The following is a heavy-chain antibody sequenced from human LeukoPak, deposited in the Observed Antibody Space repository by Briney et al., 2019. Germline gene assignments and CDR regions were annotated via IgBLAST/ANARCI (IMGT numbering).Heavy chain of an antibody. Sequence: GGSLRLSCAASGFTFSSYAMSWVRQAPGKGLECVSAISGSRGSTYYADSVKGRFTISRDNSKNTLYLQMNSLRAEDTAVYYCAKDYYYDSSGYYDYWGQGSLVTVSS. D-gene: IGHD3-22*01. J-gene: IGHJ4*02. V-gene: IGHV3-23*01. CDR2: ISGSRGST. CDR3: AKDYYYDSSGYYDY. CDR1: GFTFSSYA.